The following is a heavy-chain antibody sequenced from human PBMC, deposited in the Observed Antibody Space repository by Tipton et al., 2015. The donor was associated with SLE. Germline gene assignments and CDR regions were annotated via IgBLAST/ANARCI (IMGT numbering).Heavy chain of an antibody. Sequence: TLSLTCTVSGGSISSYYWSWIRQPPGQRLEWLGYIYTSGSTNYNPSLKSRVTISVDTSKNQFSLQLSSVTAADTAVYYCARRRILRFLELLLYGWFDPWCQGTLVTVSS. V-gene: IGHV4-4*08. CDR2: IYTSGST. J-gene: IGHJ5*02. D-gene: IGHD3-3*01. CDR3: ARRRILRFLELLLYGWFDP. CDR1: GGSISSYY.